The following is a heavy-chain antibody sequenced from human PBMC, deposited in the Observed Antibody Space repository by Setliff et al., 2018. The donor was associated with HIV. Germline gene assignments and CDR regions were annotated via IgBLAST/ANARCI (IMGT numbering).Heavy chain of an antibody. CDR1: RYTLTELS. D-gene: IGHD3-3*01. J-gene: IGHJ5*02. CDR3: AFRSGFHVGLDA. Sequence: ASVKVSCKLSRYTLTELSRHWVRQAPGKGLEWMGGFDPEDGETIYAQKFQGRVTMTEDTSTDTAYMGLSSLRSEDTAVYYCAFRSGFHVGLDAWGQGTLVTSP. V-gene: IGHV1-24*01. CDR2: FDPEDGET.